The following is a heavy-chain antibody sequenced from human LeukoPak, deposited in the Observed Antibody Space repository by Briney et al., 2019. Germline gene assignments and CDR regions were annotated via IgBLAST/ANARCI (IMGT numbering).Heavy chain of an antibody. V-gene: IGHV4-59*01. J-gene: IGHJ4*02. Sequence: SETLSLTCTVSGGSISSYYWSWIRQPPGKGLEWIGYIYYSGSTNYNPSLKSRVTISVDPSKNQFSLKLSSVTAADTAVYYCAGYDFWSGYYWDYWGQGTLVTVSS. D-gene: IGHD3-3*01. CDR1: GGSISSYY. CDR2: IYYSGST. CDR3: AGYDFWSGYYWDY.